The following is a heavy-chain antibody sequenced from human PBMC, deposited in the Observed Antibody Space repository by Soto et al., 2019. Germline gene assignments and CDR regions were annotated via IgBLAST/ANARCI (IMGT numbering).Heavy chain of an antibody. CDR3: AAPQRLKSYGMDV. CDR2: IYYSGST. V-gene: IGHV4-39*01. D-gene: IGHD2-21*01. Sequence: PSETLSLTCTVSGGSISSSSYYWAWIRQPPGKGLEWIGSIYYSGSTYYNPSLKSRVTISVDTSKNQFSLKLSSVTATDTAVYYCAAPQRLKSYGMDVWGQGTTVTVSS. J-gene: IGHJ6*02. CDR1: GGSISSSSYY.